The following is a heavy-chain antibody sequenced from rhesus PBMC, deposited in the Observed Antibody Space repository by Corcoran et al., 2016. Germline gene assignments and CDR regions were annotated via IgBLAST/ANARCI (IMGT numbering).Heavy chain of an antibody. J-gene: IGHJ4*01. D-gene: IGHD6S26*01. CDR2: INGNSGST. CDR1: GAPISSHW. CDR3: AIAAAGPFDY. Sequence: QVQLQESGPGLVKPSETLSLTCTVSGAPISSHWWSWIRLPPGKGLEWIGEINGNSGSTNYNPSLKSRVTTSKDASKNQFSLKLSSVTAADTAVYYCAIAAAGPFDYWGQGVLVTVSS. V-gene: IGHV4-80*01.